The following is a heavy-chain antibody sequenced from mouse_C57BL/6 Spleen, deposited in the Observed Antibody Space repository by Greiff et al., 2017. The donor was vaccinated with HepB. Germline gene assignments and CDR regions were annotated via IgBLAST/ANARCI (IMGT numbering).Heavy chain of an antibody. CDR3: ARTDYGSSFAMDY. CDR2: INPSSGYT. J-gene: IGHJ4*01. V-gene: IGHV1-7*01. CDR1: GYTITSYC. D-gene: IGHD1-1*01. Sequence: VQLQQSGAELAKPGASVKLSCTASGYTITSYCMHWVKQRPGRGLEWIGYINPSSGYTKYNQKFKDKATLTADKSSSTAYMQLSSLTYEDSAVYYCARTDYGSSFAMDYWGQGTSVTVSS.